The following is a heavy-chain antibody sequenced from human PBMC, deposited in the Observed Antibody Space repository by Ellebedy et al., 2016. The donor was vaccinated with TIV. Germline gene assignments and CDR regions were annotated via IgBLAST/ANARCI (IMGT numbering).Heavy chain of an antibody. CDR2: INTDGSST. CDR1: GFTLSGYY. D-gene: IGHD2-21*01. Sequence: GESLKISCVASGFTLSGYYMHWVRQVPGKGLVWVARINTDGSSTSYADSVEGRFTISRDDSNNTLYLQMNSLRVEDTAVYYCAKDPIAHVALYYFDYWGQGTLVTVSS. CDR3: AKDPIAHVALYYFDY. V-gene: IGHV3-74*01. J-gene: IGHJ4*02.